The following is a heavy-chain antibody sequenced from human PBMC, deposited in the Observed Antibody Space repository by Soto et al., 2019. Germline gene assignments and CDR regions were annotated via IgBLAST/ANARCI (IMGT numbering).Heavy chain of an antibody. CDR1: GGSISSYY. CDR3: ARDLGKRVMTTEYSVYYYYYYGMDV. D-gene: IGHD4-4*01. Sequence: PSETLSLTCTVSGGSISSYYWSWIRQPPGKGLEWIGYIYYSGSTNYNPSLKSRVTISVDTSKNQFSLKLSSVTAADTAVYYCARDLGKRVMTTEYSVYYYYYYGMDVWGQGTTVTVSS. CDR2: IYYSGST. V-gene: IGHV4-59*01. J-gene: IGHJ6*02.